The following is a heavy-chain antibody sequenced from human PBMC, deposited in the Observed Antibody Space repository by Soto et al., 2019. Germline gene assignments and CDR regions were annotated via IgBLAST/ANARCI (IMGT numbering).Heavy chain of an antibody. CDR3: AKDRQPDGLWPFDH. Sequence: EVHLLESGGALVQPGGSLRLSCAASGFTFSTYAMSWVRQAPGKGLEWVSGIFGSGGGISYGDSVKGRFTISRDNSNNMLYLQMHSLRVEDTAVYYCAKDRQPDGLWPFDHWGQGTLVTVSS. D-gene: IGHD2-8*01. J-gene: IGHJ4*02. CDR1: GFTFSTYA. V-gene: IGHV3-23*01. CDR2: IFGSGGGI.